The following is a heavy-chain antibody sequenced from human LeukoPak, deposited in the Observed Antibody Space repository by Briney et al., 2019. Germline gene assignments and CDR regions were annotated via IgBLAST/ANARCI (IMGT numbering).Heavy chain of an antibody. CDR1: GDSITSSY. J-gene: IGHJ4*02. CDR3: ARDRRGYYDSSGHFDY. Sequence: SETLSLTCTVSGDSITSSYWSWIRQPPGKGLEWIGYIHNSGTTNYDPSLKSRITMSVDTSRNQISLKLSSVTAADTAGYYCARDRRGYYDSSGHFDYWGQGTLVTVSS. D-gene: IGHD3-22*01. CDR2: IHNSGTT. V-gene: IGHV4-59*01.